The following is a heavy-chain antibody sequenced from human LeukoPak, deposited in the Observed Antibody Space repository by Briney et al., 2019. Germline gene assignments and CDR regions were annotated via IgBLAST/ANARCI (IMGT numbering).Heavy chain of an antibody. CDR1: GYTFTSYY. D-gene: IGHD6-19*01. V-gene: IGHV1-46*01. CDR2: INPSGGST. J-gene: IGHJ4*02. Sequence: ASVNVSCKASGYTFTSYYMHWVRQAPGQGLEWMGIINPSGGSTSYAQKFQGRVTMTRDMSTGTVYMELSSLRSEDTAVYYCARDLNYSGWRGGFDYWGQGTLVTVSS. CDR3: ARDLNYSGWRGGFDY.